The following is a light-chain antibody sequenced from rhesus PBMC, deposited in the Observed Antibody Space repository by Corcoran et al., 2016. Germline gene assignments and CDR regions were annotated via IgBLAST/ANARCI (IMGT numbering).Light chain of an antibody. J-gene: IGKJ4*01. CDR2: YPS. V-gene: IGKV1-66*01. Sequence: DIQMTQSPSSLSASVGDRVTITCRASQGINNYLSWYQQKPGKAPKPLIYYPSSLETGVPSRFSGSRSGTDYTLTISSLQPEDIATYYCQQYNNSPLTFGGGTKVELK. CDR3: QQYNNSPLT. CDR1: QGINNY.